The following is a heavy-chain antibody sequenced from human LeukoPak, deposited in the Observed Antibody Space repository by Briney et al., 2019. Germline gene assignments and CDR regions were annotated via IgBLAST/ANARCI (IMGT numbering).Heavy chain of an antibody. J-gene: IGHJ6*02. CDR3: ARDDYYDILTGQSYYGMDV. CDR1: GGSISSYY. CDR2: IYYSGST. Sequence: TPSETLSLTCTVSGGSISSYYWGWIRQPPGKGLEWIGSIYYSGSTYYNPSLKSRVTISVDTSKNQFSLKLSSVTAADTAVYYCARDDYYDILTGQSYYGMDVWGQGTTVTVSS. D-gene: IGHD3-9*01. V-gene: IGHV4-39*07.